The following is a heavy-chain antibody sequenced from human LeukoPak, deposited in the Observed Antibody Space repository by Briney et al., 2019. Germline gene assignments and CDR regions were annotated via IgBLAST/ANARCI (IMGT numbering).Heavy chain of an antibody. Sequence: SETLSLTCTVSGGSISSSSYYWGWIRQPPGKGLEWIGSIYYSGSTYYNPSLKSRVTISVDTSKNQFSLKLSSVTAADTAIYYCAREADYGGNPAEFDFWGQGTLVTVSS. D-gene: IGHD4-23*01. CDR3: AREADYGGNPAEFDF. CDR2: IYYSGST. V-gene: IGHV4-39*02. CDR1: GGSISSSSYY. J-gene: IGHJ4*02.